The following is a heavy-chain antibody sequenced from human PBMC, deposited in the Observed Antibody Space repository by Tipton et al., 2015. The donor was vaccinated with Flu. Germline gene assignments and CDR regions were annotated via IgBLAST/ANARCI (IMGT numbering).Heavy chain of an antibody. J-gene: IGHJ3*02. Sequence: TLSLTCSVSGGSISSGSYYWSWIRQPAGKGLEWIGRIYTTGIPNYNPSLRSRAAISLDTSNNRFSLNLTSVTAADTAIYFCARGGGEFGDGALDIWGQGTVVAVSS. CDR2: IYTTGIP. CDR3: ARGGGEFGDGALDI. CDR1: GGSISSGSYY. D-gene: IGHD3-10*01. V-gene: IGHV4-61*02.